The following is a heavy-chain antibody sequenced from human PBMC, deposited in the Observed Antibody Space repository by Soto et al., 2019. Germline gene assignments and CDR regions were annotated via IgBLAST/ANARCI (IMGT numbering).Heavy chain of an antibody. Sequence: GGSLRLSCAASGFTFDDYTMHWVRQAPGKGLEWVSLISWDGGSTYYADSVKGRFTISRDNSKNSLYLQMNSLRTEDTALYYCAKDFIASWAPKPDAFDIWGQGTMVTVSS. CDR3: AKDFIASWAPKPDAFDI. V-gene: IGHV3-43*01. CDR1: GFTFDDYT. J-gene: IGHJ3*02. CDR2: ISWDGGST. D-gene: IGHD3-16*02.